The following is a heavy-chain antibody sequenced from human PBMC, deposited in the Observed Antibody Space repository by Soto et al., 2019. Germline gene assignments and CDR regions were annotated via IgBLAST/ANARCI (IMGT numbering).Heavy chain of an antibody. CDR1: GGTFSDSV. V-gene: IGHV1-69*01. D-gene: IGHD3-10*01. J-gene: IGHJ4*02. CDR3: ARGRDGSNYDFDY. Sequence: QVQLVQSGPEVKKPGSSVKVSCKASGGTFSDSVTSWVRQAPGQGLEWMGGIVPIFGKANLAEKFQDSVTITADESTSTAYMKLSSLRSEDTAVYYCARGRDGSNYDFDYWGQGPLVTVSS. CDR2: IVPIFGKA.